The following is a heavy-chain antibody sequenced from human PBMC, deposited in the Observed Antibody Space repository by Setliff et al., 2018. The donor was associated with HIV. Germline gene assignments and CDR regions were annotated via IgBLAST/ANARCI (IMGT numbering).Heavy chain of an antibody. CDR3: ARSRSTRDAFDL. D-gene: IGHD2-2*01. J-gene: IGHJ3*01. CDR1: GFTFDDYG. Sequence: GGSLRLSCAASGFTFDDYGMSWVRQAPGKGLEWVSGINWNGGSTGYVDSMKGRFTISRDNARNSLYLEMNSLRAEDTAVYYCARSRSTRDAFDLWGQGTMVTVSS. V-gene: IGHV3-20*04. CDR2: INWNGGST.